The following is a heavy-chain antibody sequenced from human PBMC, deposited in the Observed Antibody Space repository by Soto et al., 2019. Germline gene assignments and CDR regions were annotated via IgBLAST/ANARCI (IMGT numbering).Heavy chain of an antibody. D-gene: IGHD1-1*01. J-gene: IGHJ6*03. V-gene: IGHV3-30*18. Sequence: QVQLVESGGGVVQPGRSLRLSCAASGFSFRNYGMHWVRQVPGKGLEWVAVISDDGDDEYSADSVKGRFTISRDNSKNTLYLQMNSLSPVDSAVYFCAKVQPTGPSFYSYLVVCGKGTPVTV. CDR2: ISDDGDDE. CDR1: GFSFRNYG. CDR3: AKVQPTGPSFYSYLVV.